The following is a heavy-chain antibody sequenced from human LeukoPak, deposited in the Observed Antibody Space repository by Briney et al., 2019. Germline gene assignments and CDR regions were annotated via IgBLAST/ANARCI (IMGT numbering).Heavy chain of an antibody. J-gene: IGHJ4*02. CDR3: ARAVLRFLEWSPLDN. V-gene: IGHV3-30*10. Sequence: GGSLRLSCVASGFTFSSYALHWVRQTPGKGLEWVAVISYDGSLKYYTDSVKGRFTISRDNSKKTVYLQINSLRAEDTAVYYCARAVLRFLEWSPLDNWGQGTLVTVSS. CDR1: GFTFSSYA. CDR2: ISYDGSLK. D-gene: IGHD3-3*01.